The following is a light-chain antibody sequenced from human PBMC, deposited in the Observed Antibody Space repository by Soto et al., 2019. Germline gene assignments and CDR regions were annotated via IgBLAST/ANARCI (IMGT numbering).Light chain of an antibody. CDR3: VQHYSYPLP. Sequence: DIQMTQSPASLSASVTDRVTITCRASQDIGTDLGWYQQKPGKVTERLIYEASVLQSGVPSRFSGSGSGTEFTLTVSSLQPEDFATYYCVQHYSYPLPFGGGTKVDIK. V-gene: IGKV1-17*01. CDR1: QDIGTD. J-gene: IGKJ4*01. CDR2: EAS.